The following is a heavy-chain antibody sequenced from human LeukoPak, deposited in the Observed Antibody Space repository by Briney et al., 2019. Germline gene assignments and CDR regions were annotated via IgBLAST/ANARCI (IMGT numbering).Heavy chain of an antibody. Sequence: GGSLRLSCAASGFTFSSYGMHWVRQAPGKGLEWVAVIWYDGSNKYYADSVKGRFTISRDNSKNTQYLQMNSLRAEDTAVYYCAREGRCGGDCYYDYWGQGTLVTVSS. CDR3: AREGRCGGDCYYDY. J-gene: IGHJ4*02. CDR2: IWYDGSNK. CDR1: GFTFSSYG. V-gene: IGHV3-33*01. D-gene: IGHD2-21*02.